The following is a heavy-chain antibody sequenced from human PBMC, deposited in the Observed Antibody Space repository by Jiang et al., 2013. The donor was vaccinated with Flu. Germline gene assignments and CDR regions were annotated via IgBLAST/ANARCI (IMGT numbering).Heavy chain of an antibody. CDR1: GFTFSSYE. CDR2: ISSSGSTI. CDR3: ARVPSYSNDKDY. J-gene: IGHJ4*02. D-gene: IGHD4-11*01. V-gene: IGHV3-48*03. Sequence: QLLESGGGLVQPGGSLRLSCAASGFTFSSYEMNWVRQAPGKGLEWVSYISSSGSTIYYADSVKGRFTISRDNAKNSLYLQMNSLRAEDTAVYYCARVPSYSNDKDYWGQGTLVTVSS.